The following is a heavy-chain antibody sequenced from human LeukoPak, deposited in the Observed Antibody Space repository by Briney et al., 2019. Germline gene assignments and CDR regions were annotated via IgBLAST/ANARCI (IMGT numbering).Heavy chain of an antibody. CDR2: INWNGAST. Sequence: GGSLRLSCAASGFTVSSNYMSWVRQAPGKGLEWVSGINWNGASTGYADSVKGRFTISRDNAKNSLYLQMNSPRAEDTAVYYCAKASAMIVVVSIHFDYWGQGTLVTVSS. V-gene: IGHV3-20*04. CDR3: AKASAMIVVVSIHFDY. J-gene: IGHJ4*02. CDR1: GFTVSSNY. D-gene: IGHD3-22*01.